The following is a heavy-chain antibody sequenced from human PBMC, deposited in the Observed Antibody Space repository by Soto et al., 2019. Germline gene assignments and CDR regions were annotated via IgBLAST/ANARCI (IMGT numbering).Heavy chain of an antibody. V-gene: IGHV1-46*03. CDR3: ARGRIAVAGTGVRAFDI. CDR2: INPSGGST. J-gene: IGHJ3*02. CDR1: GYTFTSYY. Sequence: ASVKVSCKASGYTFTSYYMHWVRQAPGQGLEWMGIINPSGGSTSYAQKFQGRVTMTRDTSTSTVYMELSSLRSEDTAVYYCARGRIAVAGTGVRAFDIWGQGTMVTVSS. D-gene: IGHD6-19*01.